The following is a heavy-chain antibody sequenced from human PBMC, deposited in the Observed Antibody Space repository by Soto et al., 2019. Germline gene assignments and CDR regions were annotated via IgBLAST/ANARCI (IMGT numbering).Heavy chain of an antibody. CDR3: APAATTARELGLHHYYYYGMDV. J-gene: IGHJ6*04. Sequence: SETLSLTCAAYAGSLSGYYWSWIRQPPGKGLEWIGEINHSGSSIYNPSLKCRVTISVDPSKNQFSLRLSSVTAADTAVYYWAPAATTARELGLHHYYYYGMDVLRKGTT. CDR2: INHSGSS. CDR1: AGSLSGYY. V-gene: IGHV4-34*01. D-gene: IGHD6-25*01.